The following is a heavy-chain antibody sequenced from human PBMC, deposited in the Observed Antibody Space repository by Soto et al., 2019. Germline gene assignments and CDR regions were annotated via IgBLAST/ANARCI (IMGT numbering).Heavy chain of an antibody. D-gene: IGHD5-18*01. J-gene: IGHJ4*02. V-gene: IGHV4-31*03. CDR3: AREPYSYGSYYFDY. CDR1: GGSISSGGYY. Sequence: SETLSLTCTVSGGSISSGGYYWSWIRQHPGKGLEWIGYIYYSGGTYYNPSLKSRVTISVDTSKNQFSLKLSSVTAADTAVYYCAREPYSYGSYYFDYWGQGTLVTVSS. CDR2: IYYSGGT.